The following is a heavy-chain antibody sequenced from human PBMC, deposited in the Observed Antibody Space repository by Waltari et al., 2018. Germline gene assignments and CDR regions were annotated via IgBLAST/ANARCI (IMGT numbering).Heavy chain of an antibody. D-gene: IGHD1-26*01. V-gene: IGHV3-74*01. Sequence: EVQLVESGGGLVQPGGSLRLACAASGLTFSSYWMHWARQVPGKGLVWVSRISTDGSGANYADSVQGRFTSSRDNAKNILYLQMNSLRAEDTAVYYCARGPVSGSGSYYVGDYWGQGTLVTVSS. CDR3: ARGPVSGSGSYYVGDY. CDR2: ISTDGSGA. CDR1: GLTFSSYW. J-gene: IGHJ4*02.